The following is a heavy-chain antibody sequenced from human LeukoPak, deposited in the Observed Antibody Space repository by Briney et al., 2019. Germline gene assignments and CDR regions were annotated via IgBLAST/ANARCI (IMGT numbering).Heavy chain of an antibody. J-gene: IGHJ4*02. CDR2: IYYSGST. Sequence: PSETLSLTCSVSGDSISSRDYYWSWIRQPPGKGLEWIGYIYYSGSTNYNPSLKSRVTISVDTSKNQFSLKLSSVTAADTAVYYCARGGVVVPAATTFDYWGQGTLVTVSS. V-gene: IGHV4-61*08. D-gene: IGHD2-2*01. CDR3: ARGGVVVPAATTFDY. CDR1: GDSISSRDYY.